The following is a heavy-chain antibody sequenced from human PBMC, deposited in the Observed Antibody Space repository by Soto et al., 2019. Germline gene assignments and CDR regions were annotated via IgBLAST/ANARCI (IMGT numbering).Heavy chain of an antibody. CDR3: AAFRLRRDWYFDY. D-gene: IGHD3-16*01. CDR1: GFTFSSYG. V-gene: IGHV3-30*03. CDR2: ISYDGSNK. Sequence: QVQLVESGGGVVQPGRSLRLSCAASGFTFSSYGMHWVRQAPGKGLEWVAVISYDGSNKYYADSVKGRFTISRDNSKNTLYLQMNSLRAEDTAVYYCAAFRLRRDWYFDYWGQGTLVTVSS. J-gene: IGHJ4*02.